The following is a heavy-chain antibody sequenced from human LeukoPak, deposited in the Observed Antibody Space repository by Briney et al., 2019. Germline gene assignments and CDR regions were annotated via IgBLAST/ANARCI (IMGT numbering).Heavy chain of an antibody. CDR1: GFTVSSNY. CDR3: ARGPYYYDSSGFDY. D-gene: IGHD3-22*01. Sequence: GGSLRLSCAASGFTVSSNYMSWVRQAPGKGLEWVSVIYSGGSTYYADSVKGRFTISRDNSKNTLYLQMNSLRAEDTAVYYCARGPYYYDSSGFDYWGQGTLVTVSS. CDR2: IYSGGST. J-gene: IGHJ4*02. V-gene: IGHV3-66*01.